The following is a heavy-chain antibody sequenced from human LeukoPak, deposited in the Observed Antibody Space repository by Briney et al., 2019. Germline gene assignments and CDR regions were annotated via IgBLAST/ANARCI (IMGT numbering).Heavy chain of an antibody. Sequence: ASVKVSCKASGYTFTSYGISWVRQAPGQGLEWMGWISAYNGNTNYAQKLQGRVTMTTDTSTSTAYMELRSLRSDDTAVYYCARDRATMVRGVNGYWGQGTLVTVSS. V-gene: IGHV1-18*01. D-gene: IGHD3-10*01. CDR3: ARDRATMVRGVNGY. CDR2: ISAYNGNT. CDR1: GYTFTSYG. J-gene: IGHJ4*02.